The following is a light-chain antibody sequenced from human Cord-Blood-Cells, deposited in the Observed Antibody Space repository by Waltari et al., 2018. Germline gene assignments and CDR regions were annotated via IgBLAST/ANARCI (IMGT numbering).Light chain of an antibody. CDR3: QQYNSYPYT. CDR1: QSISSW. J-gene: IGKJ2*01. Sequence: DIPMTPSPSTLSASVGARVPITCRASQSISSWLAWYQQKPGKAPKLLIYKASSLESGVPSRFSGSGSGTEFTLTISSLQPDDFATYYCQQYNSYPYTFGQGTKLEIK. V-gene: IGKV1-5*03. CDR2: KAS.